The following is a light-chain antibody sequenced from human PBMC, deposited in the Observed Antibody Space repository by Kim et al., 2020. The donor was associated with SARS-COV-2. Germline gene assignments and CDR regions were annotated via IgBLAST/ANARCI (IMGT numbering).Light chain of an antibody. V-gene: IGKV1-5*03. Sequence: ASVGDRATITCRASQSIISWLAWYQQKPGKAPNLLIYKASSLESGVPSRCSGSGSGTEFSLTISSLQPDDFATYYCQQYNSYPWTFGQGTKVDIK. CDR3: QQYNSYPWT. CDR2: KAS. J-gene: IGKJ1*01. CDR1: QSIISW.